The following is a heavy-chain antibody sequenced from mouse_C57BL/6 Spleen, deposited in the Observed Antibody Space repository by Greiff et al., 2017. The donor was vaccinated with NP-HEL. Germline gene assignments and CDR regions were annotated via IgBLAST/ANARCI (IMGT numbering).Heavy chain of an antibody. D-gene: IGHD2-1*01. CDR2: IDPETGGT. J-gene: IGHJ3*01. V-gene: IGHV1-15*01. CDR1: GYTFTDYE. CDR3: TREGIYYGNPWFAY. Sequence: QVQLQQSGAELVRPGASVTLSCKASGYTFTDYEMHWVKQTPVHGLEWIGAIDPETGGTAYNQKFKGKAILTADKSSSTAYMELRSLTSEDSAVYYCTREGIYYGNPWFAYWGQGTLVTVSA.